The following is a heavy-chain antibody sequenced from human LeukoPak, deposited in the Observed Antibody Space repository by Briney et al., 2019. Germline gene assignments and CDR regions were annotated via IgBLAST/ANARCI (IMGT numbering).Heavy chain of an antibody. Sequence: SETLSLTCTVSGGSISSGSYYWSWIRQPAGKGLEWIGRIYTSGSTNYNPSLKSRVTISVDTSKNQFSLKLSSVTAADTAVYYCAREFSSGWIFYFDHWGQGALVTVSS. D-gene: IGHD6-19*01. V-gene: IGHV4-61*02. CDR3: AREFSSGWIFYFDH. CDR2: IYTSGST. CDR1: GGSISSGSYY. J-gene: IGHJ4*02.